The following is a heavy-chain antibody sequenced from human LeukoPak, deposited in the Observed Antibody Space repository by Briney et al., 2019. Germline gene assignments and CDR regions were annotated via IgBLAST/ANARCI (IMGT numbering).Heavy chain of an antibody. CDR3: ARAGYGSGSYSTPYYFDY. CDR2: ISSSRSYI. D-gene: IGHD3-10*01. V-gene: IGHV3-21*01. J-gene: IGHJ4*02. CDR1: GFTFRSYS. Sequence: PGGSLRLSCAASGFTFRSYSMNGVRQAPGKGGEWVSSISSSRSYIYYADSVKGRFNISRDNAKTSLYLQMNSLRAEDTAVYYCARAGYGSGSYSTPYYFDYWGQGTLVTVSS.